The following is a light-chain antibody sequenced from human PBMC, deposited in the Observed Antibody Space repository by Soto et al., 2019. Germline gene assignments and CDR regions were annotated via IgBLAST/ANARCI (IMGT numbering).Light chain of an antibody. V-gene: IGLV2-11*01. CDR2: DVT. CDR3: CSYAGNYIYV. CDR1: NSDVGGYNY. J-gene: IGLJ1*01. Sequence: QSALTQPRSESGSPGQSVTISCAGTNSDVGGYNYVSWYQQHSGKAPKLMIYDVTKRPSGVPDRFSGSKSGNTASLTISGLQADDEADYYCCSYAGNYIYVFGTGTKLTVL.